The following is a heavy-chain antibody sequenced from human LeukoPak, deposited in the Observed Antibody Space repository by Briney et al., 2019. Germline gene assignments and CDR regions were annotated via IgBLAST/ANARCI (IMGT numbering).Heavy chain of an antibody. Sequence: GGSLRLSCAASGFTFRSWYMYWVRQRPGKGLEWLCRITSDGSTSYYADSVRGRFTISRDNAKNTLYPQMNSLTDEDTAVYYCASPKPDYWGQGTLVTVSS. CDR2: ITSDGSTS. V-gene: IGHV3-74*01. CDR3: ASPKPDY. J-gene: IGHJ4*02. CDR1: GFTFRSWY.